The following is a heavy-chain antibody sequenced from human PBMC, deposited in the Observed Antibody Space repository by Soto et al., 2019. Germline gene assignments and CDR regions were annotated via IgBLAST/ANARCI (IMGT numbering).Heavy chain of an antibody. CDR3: AREVTIALYCWFDT. D-gene: IGHD4-17*01. CDR1: GGSITSYY. J-gene: IGHJ5*02. CDR2: IYSSGST. V-gene: IGHV4-59*01. Sequence: SETLSLTCTVSGGSITSYYWTWIRQPPGKGLEWIGYIYSSGSTNYNPSLKSRVTISLDTSKNQFSLKLTSVTAADTAVYYCAREVTIALYCWFDTWGQGTQVTVS.